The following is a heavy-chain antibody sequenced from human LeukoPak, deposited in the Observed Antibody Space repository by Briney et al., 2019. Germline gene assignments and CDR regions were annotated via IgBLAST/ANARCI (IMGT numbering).Heavy chain of an antibody. Sequence: PGGALRLSCAASGGTFDDYGMSWGGQDPGGGREGGAGINWDGGSKGYEESVKGGWTISRGNDKKSLYLQMKSLRGEETAVYHCARVGATYYYYYFMHVLLQATTLTVSS. CDR2: INWDGGSK. CDR3: ARVGATYYYYYFMHV. CDR1: GGTFDDYG. D-gene: IGHD1-26*01. J-gene: IGHJ6*02. V-gene: IGHV3-20*01.